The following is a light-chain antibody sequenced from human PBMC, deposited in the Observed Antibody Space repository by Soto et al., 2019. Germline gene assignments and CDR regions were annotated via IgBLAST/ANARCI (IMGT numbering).Light chain of an antibody. CDR3: QAGGTGGV. J-gene: IGLJ3*02. V-gene: IGLV4-69*01. Sequence: QLVLTQSPSASASPGASVKLTCTLSSGHSDYAIAWPQQQPEKGPRYLMKVTSDGSHTKGDGIPDRFSGSSSGADRYLTISSLRSDDEADYYCQAGGTGGVFGGGTKLTVL. CDR1: SGHSDYA. CDR2: VTSDGSH.